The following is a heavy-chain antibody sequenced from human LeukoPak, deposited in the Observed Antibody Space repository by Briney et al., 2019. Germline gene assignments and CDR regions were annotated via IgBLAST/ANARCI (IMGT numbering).Heavy chain of an antibody. D-gene: IGHD3-10*01. CDR1: GFTVSSNY. J-gene: IGHJ4*02. V-gene: IGHV3-53*01. CDR3: ASSNYYGSGSYYY. Sequence: PGGSLRLSCAASGFTVSSNYMSWVRQAPGKGLEWVSVIYSGGSTYYADSVKGRFTISRDNSKNTLYLQMNSLRAEDTAVYYCASSNYYGSGSYYYWGQGTLVTVSS. CDR2: IYSGGST.